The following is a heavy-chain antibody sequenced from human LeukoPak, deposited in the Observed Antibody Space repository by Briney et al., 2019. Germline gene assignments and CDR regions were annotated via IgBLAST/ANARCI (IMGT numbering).Heavy chain of an antibody. CDR3: ARRRRRGATRGPLDY. Sequence: SETLSLTCAVYGGSFSGYYWSWIRQPPGKGLEWIGEINHSGSTNYNPSLKSRVTISVDTSKNQFSLKLSSVTAADTAVYYCARRRRRGATRGPLDYWGQGTLVTVSS. CDR2: INHSGST. V-gene: IGHV4-34*01. J-gene: IGHJ4*02. CDR1: GGSFSGYY. D-gene: IGHD1-26*01.